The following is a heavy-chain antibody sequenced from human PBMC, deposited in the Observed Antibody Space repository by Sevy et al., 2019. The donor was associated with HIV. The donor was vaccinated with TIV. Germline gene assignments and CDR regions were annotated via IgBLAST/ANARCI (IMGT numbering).Heavy chain of an antibody. CDR2: FDPEDGER. J-gene: IGHJ4*02. Sequence: ASVKVSCKVSGYTLNQLSMHWVRQAPGKGLECMGSFDPEDGERFYAQKFQGRVTMTEDTSTDTAYMELSSLRSEDTAVYYCATTKDYYESSGCPFDYWGQGTLVTVSS. V-gene: IGHV1-24*01. CDR3: ATTKDYYESSGCPFDY. D-gene: IGHD3-22*01. CDR1: GYTLNQLS.